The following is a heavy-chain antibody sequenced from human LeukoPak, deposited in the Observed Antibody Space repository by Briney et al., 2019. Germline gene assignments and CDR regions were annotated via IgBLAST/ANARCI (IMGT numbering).Heavy chain of an antibody. V-gene: IGHV3-23*01. CDR3: AKDPHTGYSFAY. J-gene: IGHJ4*02. CDR2: LSGSGGST. Sequence: PGGSLRLSCVFSGFTFSSYATSWVRQAPGKGLEWVSSLSGSGGSTYYADSVKGRFTISRDNSKNTRYLQMNSLRVEDTAVYYCAKDPHTGYSFAYWGQGTLVSVSS. D-gene: IGHD5-18*01. CDR1: GFTFSSYA.